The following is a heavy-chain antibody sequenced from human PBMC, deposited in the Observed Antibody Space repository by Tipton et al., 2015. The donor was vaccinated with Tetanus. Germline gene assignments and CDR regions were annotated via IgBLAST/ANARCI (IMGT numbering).Heavy chain of an antibody. CDR3: ARKIDSVTTPLLFAP. Sequence: SLRLSCAGSGFIFNTYGMNWVRQAPGKGLEWISYIGRSSSTIYYAESVKGRFTISRDNAKDTLYLQMNGLRAEDTAVYYCARKIDSVTTPLLFAPWGRGTLVTVSS. CDR2: IGRSSSTI. CDR1: GFIFNTYG. D-gene: IGHD4-17*01. J-gene: IGHJ5*02. V-gene: IGHV3-48*03.